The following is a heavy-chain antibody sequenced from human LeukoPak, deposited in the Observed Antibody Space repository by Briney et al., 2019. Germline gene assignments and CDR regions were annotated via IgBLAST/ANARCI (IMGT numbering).Heavy chain of an antibody. D-gene: IGHD4-23*01. V-gene: IGHV3-74*01. CDR2: IKPDGSST. CDR1: GFAFSTYW. Sequence: GGSLRLSCAASGFAFSTYWMYWVRQAPGKGLVWVSRIKPDGSSTSYADSVKGRFTISRDNSRTTLYLQMNSLRAEDTAVYYCAKDLQGVFTVGHFDYWGQGALVTVSS. J-gene: IGHJ4*02. CDR3: AKDLQGVFTVGHFDY.